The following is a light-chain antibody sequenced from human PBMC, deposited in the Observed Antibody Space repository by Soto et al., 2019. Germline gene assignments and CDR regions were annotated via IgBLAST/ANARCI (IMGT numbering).Light chain of an antibody. CDR1: QNINSRY. Sequence: EIVLTQSPGTLSLSPGERATLSCRASQNINSRYLAWYQQKPGQAPRLLIYGASSRATGIPDRFSGSGSGAYFTLTISRLEPEDFAVYYCQQFGSSPGFSFGPGTKVHIK. J-gene: IGKJ3*01. CDR2: GAS. CDR3: QQFGSSPGFS. V-gene: IGKV3-20*01.